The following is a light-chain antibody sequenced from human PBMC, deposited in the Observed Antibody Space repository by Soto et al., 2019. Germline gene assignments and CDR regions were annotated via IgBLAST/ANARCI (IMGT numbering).Light chain of an antibody. V-gene: IGLV2-14*03. CDR2: EVT. CDR3: SSYTTSSTVV. J-gene: IGLJ1*01. CDR1: SSDVGGYNF. Sequence: QSALTQPASVFGSPGQSLTISCTGTSSDVGGYNFVSWYQQLPGKAPKLMIYEVTSRPSGVSNRFSGSKSGNTASLTISGLQPEDEAEYYCSSYTTSSTVVFGTGTKSPS.